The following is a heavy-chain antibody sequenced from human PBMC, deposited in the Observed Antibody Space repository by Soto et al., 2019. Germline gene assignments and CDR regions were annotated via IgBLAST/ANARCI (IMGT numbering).Heavy chain of an antibody. D-gene: IGHD3-3*01. CDR2: ISYDGSNK. Sequence: QVQLVESGGGVVQPGRSLRLSCAASGFTFSSYGMHWVRQAPGKGLEWVAVISYDGSNKYYADSVKGRFTISRDNSKNTLYLQMNSPRAEDTAVYYCAKDPLYYDFWSGFGGMDVWGQGTTVTVSS. V-gene: IGHV3-30*18. CDR1: GFTFSSYG. CDR3: AKDPLYYDFWSGFGGMDV. J-gene: IGHJ6*02.